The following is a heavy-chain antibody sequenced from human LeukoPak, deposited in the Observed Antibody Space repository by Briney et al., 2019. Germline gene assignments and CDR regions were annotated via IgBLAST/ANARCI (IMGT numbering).Heavy chain of an antibody. CDR3: ARDSSVGAAYFDF. CDR2: IKEDGSEI. V-gene: IGHV3-7*01. Sequence: GGSLRLSCAASGFALSGYWMTWVRQVPGKGLEWVASIKEDGSEIYYVESVKGRFTISRDNSKNTLNLQMNSLRPDDTAVYYCARDSSVGAAYFDFWGQGALVTVSS. J-gene: IGHJ4*02. CDR1: GFALSGYW. D-gene: IGHD1-26*01.